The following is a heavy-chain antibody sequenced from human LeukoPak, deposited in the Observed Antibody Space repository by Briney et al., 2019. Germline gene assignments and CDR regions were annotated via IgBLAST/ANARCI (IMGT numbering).Heavy chain of an antibody. CDR1: GFIFSSYS. CDR2: ISSSSTYI. J-gene: IGHJ4*02. Sequence: PGGPLRLSCAASGFIFSSYSMNWVRQAPGKGLEWVSSISSSSTYIYYADSVKGRFTISRDNAKNSLYLQMNSLRAEDTALYYCARAPNYGSGNYYDYWGQGTLVTVSS. D-gene: IGHD3-10*01. CDR3: ARAPNYGSGNYYDY. V-gene: IGHV3-21*04.